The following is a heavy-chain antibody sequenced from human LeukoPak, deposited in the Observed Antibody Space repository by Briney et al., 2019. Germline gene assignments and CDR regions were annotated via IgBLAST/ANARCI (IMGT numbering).Heavy chain of an antibody. J-gene: IGHJ4*02. V-gene: IGHV3-7*03. CDR3: ARDDNPDYGDYHLFGY. D-gene: IGHD4-17*01. CDR1: GISLSSQC. CDR2: ILQDGSVK. Sequence: PRGCLILSWAAAGISLSSQCLHWVRPVPGQVRAWAAVILQDGSVKYYVDSVKGRFTISRDNAKNSLYLQMNSLRAEDTAVYYCARDDNPDYGDYHLFGYWGQGTLVTVSS.